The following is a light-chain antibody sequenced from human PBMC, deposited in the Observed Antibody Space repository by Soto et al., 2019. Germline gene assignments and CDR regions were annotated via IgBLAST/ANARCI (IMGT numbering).Light chain of an antibody. CDR2: DAS. CDR3: QQYNSYPWT. CDR1: QSISSW. J-gene: IGKJ1*01. V-gene: IGKV1-5*01. Sequence: DIQMTQSPSTLSASVGDRVTITCRASQSISSWLAWYQQKPGKAPKLPIYDASSLESCVPSRFSGSGSGTEFTLTISSLQPDDFATYYCQQYNSYPWTFGQGTKVEIK.